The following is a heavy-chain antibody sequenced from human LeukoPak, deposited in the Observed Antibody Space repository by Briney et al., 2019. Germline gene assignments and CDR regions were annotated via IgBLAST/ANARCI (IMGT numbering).Heavy chain of an antibody. V-gene: IGHV1-24*01. CDR1: GYTLTELS. CDR2: FDPEDGET. CDR3: ATVMYSGYVINWFDP. J-gene: IGHJ5*02. D-gene: IGHD5-12*01. Sequence: ASVKVSCKVSGYTLTELSMHWVRQAPGKGLEWMGGFDPEDGETIYAQKFQGRVTMTEDTSTDTAYMELSCLRSEDTAVYYCATVMYSGYVINWFDPWGQGTLVTVSS.